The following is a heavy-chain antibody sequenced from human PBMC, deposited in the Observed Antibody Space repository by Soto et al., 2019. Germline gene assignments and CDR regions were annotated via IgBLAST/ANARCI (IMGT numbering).Heavy chain of an antibody. CDR1: SGSINSFY. D-gene: IGHD1-7*01. Sequence: SETLSLTCTVSSGSINSFYWAWMRQPAGKGLEWIGRIHSSGTTNYNPSLSSRATMSVDPSKNQFSPRLTSVTAADTAVYYCARDRIIGTSYSDYWGQGILVTVSS. J-gene: IGHJ4*02. CDR2: IHSSGTT. CDR3: ARDRIIGTSYSDY. V-gene: IGHV4-4*07.